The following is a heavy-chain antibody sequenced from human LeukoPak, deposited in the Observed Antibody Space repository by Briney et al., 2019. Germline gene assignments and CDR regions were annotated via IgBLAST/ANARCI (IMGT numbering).Heavy chain of an antibody. J-gene: IGHJ6*02. CDR3: AREGVVVVAADYYYYGMDV. D-gene: IGHD2-15*01. CDR1: GYTFTGYY. CDR2: INPNSGGT. Sequence: ASVKVSCKASGYTFTGYYMHWVRQAPGQGLEWMGWINPNSGGTNYARKFQGWVTMTRDTSISTAYMELSRLRSDDTAVYYCAREGVVVVAADYYYYGMDVWGQGTTVTVSS. V-gene: IGHV1-2*04.